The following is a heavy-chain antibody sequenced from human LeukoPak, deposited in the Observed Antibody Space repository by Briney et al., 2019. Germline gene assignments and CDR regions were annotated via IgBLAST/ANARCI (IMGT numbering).Heavy chain of an antibody. D-gene: IGHD5-24*01. Sequence: ASVKVSCKASGYTFAKYAIHWVRQAPGQRFEWMGWIDGGNGDTRFSQKFQDRVSFTRDTFATTVYMELTSLRSEDTAVYYCARDQSRDIRVDFDYWGQGTLVIVSS. V-gene: IGHV1-3*01. CDR3: ARDQSRDIRVDFDY. CDR2: IDGGNGDT. CDR1: GYTFAKYA. J-gene: IGHJ4*02.